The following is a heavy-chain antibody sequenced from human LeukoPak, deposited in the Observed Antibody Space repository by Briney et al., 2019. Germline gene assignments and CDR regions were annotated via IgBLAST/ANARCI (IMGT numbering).Heavy chain of an antibody. CDR3: AKPWAL. J-gene: IGHJ4*02. V-gene: IGHV3-30-3*02. CDR2: VSQQGDKK. CDR1: GFTFTNYA. Sequence: GGSLRLSCEASGFTFTNYAIHWVRQTPYRGLEWLSVVSQQGDKKYYAESVKGRFTISRDNSKNTVFLQMNSLTNEDTALYYCAKPWALWGQGALVTVSS. D-gene: IGHD3-16*01.